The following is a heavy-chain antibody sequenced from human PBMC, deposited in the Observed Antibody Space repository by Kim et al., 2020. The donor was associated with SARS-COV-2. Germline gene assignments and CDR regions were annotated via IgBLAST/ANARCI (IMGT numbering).Heavy chain of an antibody. CDR3: ARGVVTATYCLDY. Sequence: SQKFQGRVTLTRDTSASTAYMELSSLRSEDTTVYYCARGVVTATYCLDYWGQGTLVTVSS. J-gene: IGHJ4*02. V-gene: IGHV1-3*01. D-gene: IGHD2-21*02.